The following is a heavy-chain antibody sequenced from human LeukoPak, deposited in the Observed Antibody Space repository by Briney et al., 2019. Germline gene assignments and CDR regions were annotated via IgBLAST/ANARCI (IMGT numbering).Heavy chain of an antibody. V-gene: IGHV3-21*01. D-gene: IGHD5-18*01. Sequence: GGSLRLSCAASGFTFSSYSMNWVRQAPGKGLEWVSSISSSSSYIYYADSVKGRFTISRDNAKNSLYLQTNSLRAEDTAVYYCAREGGIQLWSFDIWGQGTMVTVSS. CDR2: ISSSSSYI. CDR1: GFTFSSYS. J-gene: IGHJ3*02. CDR3: AREGGIQLWSFDI.